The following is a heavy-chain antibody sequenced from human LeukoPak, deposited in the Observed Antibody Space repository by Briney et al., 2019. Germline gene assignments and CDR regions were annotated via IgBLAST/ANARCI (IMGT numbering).Heavy chain of an antibody. V-gene: IGHV3-53*01. Sequence: GGSLRLSCAASGFTVSSNYMSWVRQPPGKGLEWVSVIYSGGSTYYADSVKGRFTTSRDNSKSTLYIQMNSLRAEDTAVYYCARAKPKNMVRGLIMRRESRYYFDYWGQGTLVTVSS. D-gene: IGHD3-10*01. CDR3: ARAKPKNMVRGLIMRRESRYYFDY. J-gene: IGHJ4*02. CDR2: IYSGGST. CDR1: GFTVSSNY.